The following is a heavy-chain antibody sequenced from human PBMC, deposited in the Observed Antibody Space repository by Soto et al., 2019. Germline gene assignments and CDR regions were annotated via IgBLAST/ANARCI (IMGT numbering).Heavy chain of an antibody. V-gene: IGHV5-51*01. Sequence: GESLKISCKVSGYSFPSFWIGWVRQMPGKGLEWLASIYPGDSETRYSPSFQGEVTISADKSITTAYLHWSSLRASDTATYYCVKQHPLDSRAWHNWGQGTLVTVSS. CDR3: VKQHPLDSRAWHN. CDR1: GYSFPSFW. D-gene: IGHD6-19*01. J-gene: IGHJ4*02. CDR2: IYPGDSET.